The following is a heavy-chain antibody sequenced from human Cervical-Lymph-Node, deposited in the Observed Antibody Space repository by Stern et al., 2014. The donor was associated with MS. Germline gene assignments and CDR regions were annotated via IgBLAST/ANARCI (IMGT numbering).Heavy chain of an antibody. J-gene: IGHJ6*02. CDR3: ARDSGKDTYYYYYGMDV. V-gene: IGHV1-69*06. D-gene: IGHD2-21*01. Sequence: QVQLVQSGAEVKKPGSSVKVSCKASGGTFSSYAISWVRQAPGQGLEWMGGIIPIFGTVINAQKFQGRVTLTADKSASTVYMELSSLRSEDTAVYYCARDSGKDTYYYYYGMDVWGQGTTITVSS. CDR1: GGTFSSYA. CDR2: IIPIFGTV.